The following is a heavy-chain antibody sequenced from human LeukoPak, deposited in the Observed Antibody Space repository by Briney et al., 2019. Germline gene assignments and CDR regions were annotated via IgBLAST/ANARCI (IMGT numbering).Heavy chain of an antibody. V-gene: IGHV4-39*07. CDR1: GGSISSSSYY. CDR3: ARQYYDILTGYYHFDY. J-gene: IGHJ4*02. CDR2: IYYSGST. Sequence: SETLSLTCTVSGGSISSSSYYWGWIRQPPGKGLEWIGSIYYSGSTNYNPSLKSRVTISVDTSKNQFSLKLSSVTAADTAVYYCARQYYDILTGYYHFDYWGQGTLVTVSS. D-gene: IGHD3-9*01.